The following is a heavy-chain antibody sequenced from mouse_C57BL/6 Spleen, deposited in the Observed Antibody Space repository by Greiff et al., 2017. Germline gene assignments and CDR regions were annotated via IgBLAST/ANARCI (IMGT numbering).Heavy chain of an antibody. Sequence: VQLQQPGAELVRPGTSVKLSCKASGYTFTSYWMHWVKQRPGQGLEWIGVIDPSDSYTNYNQKFKGKATLTVDTSSSTAYMQLSSLTSEDSAVYFCARWDYPYWGKGPTLTVSS. V-gene: IGHV1-59*01. CDR2: IDPSDSYT. D-gene: IGHD2-4*01. CDR3: ARWDYPY. CDR1: GYTFTSYW. J-gene: IGHJ2*01.